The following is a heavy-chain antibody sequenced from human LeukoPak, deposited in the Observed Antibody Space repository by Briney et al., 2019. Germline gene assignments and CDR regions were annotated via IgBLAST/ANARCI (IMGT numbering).Heavy chain of an antibody. Sequence: PGGSLRLSCAASGFTFSSYAMSWVRQAPGKGLEWVSAISGSGGSTYYADSVKGRFTISRDSSKNTLYLQMNSLRAEDTAVYYCAKALVAYCGGDCYYFDYWGQGTLVTVSS. CDR1: GFTFSSYA. J-gene: IGHJ4*02. V-gene: IGHV3-23*01. CDR3: AKALVAYCGGDCYYFDY. D-gene: IGHD2-21*02. CDR2: ISGSGGST.